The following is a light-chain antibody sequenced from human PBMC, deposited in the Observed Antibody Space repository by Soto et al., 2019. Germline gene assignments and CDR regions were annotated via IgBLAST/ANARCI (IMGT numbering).Light chain of an antibody. CDR3: QSYDSSLSVV. CDR1: SSNIGAGYD. Sequence: QSVLTQPTSVSGAPGQRVTISCTGSSSNIGAGYDVHWYQQLPGTAPKLLIYGNSNRPSGVPDRFSGSKSGTSASLAITGLQAEDEADYYCQSYDSSLSVVFVGGTKLTVL. V-gene: IGLV1-40*01. J-gene: IGLJ2*01. CDR2: GNS.